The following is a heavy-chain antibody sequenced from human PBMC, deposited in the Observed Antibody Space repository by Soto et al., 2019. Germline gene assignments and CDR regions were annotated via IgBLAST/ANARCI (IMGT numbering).Heavy chain of an antibody. CDR2: LYSSGNT. J-gene: IGHJ4*02. CDR1: GASVSSDFSY. CDR3: ARVWGGYYFDF. V-gene: IGHV4-61*03. Sequence: PSETLSLTCIVSGASVSSDFSYWSWIRQPPGKGLEWIGCLYSSGNTNYNPSLNSRVTISLDTSKNHFSLRLTSVTAADTAVYYCARVWGGYYFDFWGQGTLVTVS. D-gene: IGHD3-16*01.